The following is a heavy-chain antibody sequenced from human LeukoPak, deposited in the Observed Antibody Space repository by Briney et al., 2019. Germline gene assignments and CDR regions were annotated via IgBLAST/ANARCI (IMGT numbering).Heavy chain of an antibody. CDR1: GFTFSSYS. CDR3: ARGGDLRYFLPTYYFDY. V-gene: IGHV3-21*04. D-gene: IGHD3-9*01. J-gene: IGHJ4*02. CDR2: ISSNSRYI. Sequence: GGSLRLSCAASGFTFSSYSMNWVRQAPGKGLEWVSSISSNSRYIYYADSVKGRFTISRDNAKNSLYLQMNSLRAEDTAVYYCARGGDLRYFLPTYYFDYWGQGTLVTVSS.